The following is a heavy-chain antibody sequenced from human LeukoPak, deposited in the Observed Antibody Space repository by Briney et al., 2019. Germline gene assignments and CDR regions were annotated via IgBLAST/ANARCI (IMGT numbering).Heavy chain of an antibody. CDR2: ISGDGSTT. D-gene: IGHD3-10*01. CDR1: GFTFSSYW. V-gene: IGHV3-74*01. J-gene: IGHJ4*02. Sequence: GGSLRLSCAASGFTFSSYWMHWVRQAPGMGLVWVSRISGDGSTTSYADSVKGRFTISRDNAKNTLYLQMHSLRAEDTAVYYCVKDSSSGSYFDYWGQGTLVTVSS. CDR3: VKDSSSGSYFDY.